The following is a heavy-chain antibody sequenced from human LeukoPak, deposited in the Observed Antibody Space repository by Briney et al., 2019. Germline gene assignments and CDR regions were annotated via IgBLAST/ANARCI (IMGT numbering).Heavy chain of an antibody. CDR3: AREITTNGGRYFDY. Sequence: GGSLRLSCGASGFTFSSYAMSWVRQAPGKGLEWVSAIGGSGDSTKYADSVKGRFTVSRDNAKNTLYLQMNSLRAEDTAVYYCAREITTNGGRYFDYWGQGTLVTVSS. CDR1: GFTFSSYA. D-gene: IGHD7-27*01. CDR2: IGGSGDST. V-gene: IGHV3-23*01. J-gene: IGHJ4*02.